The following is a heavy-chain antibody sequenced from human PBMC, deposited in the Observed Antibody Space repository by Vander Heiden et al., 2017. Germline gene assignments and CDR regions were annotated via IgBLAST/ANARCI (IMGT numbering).Heavy chain of an antibody. Sequence: EVQLMESGGGVVRPGGSLRLACTASGSTYDNYGMSWVRQAPGKGLEWVSGINWSGGSTGYTDSVKGRFITSRDNAKNSLFLQMNSLRAEDTAFYYCARVSNSGSGYLFDFWGQGTLVTVSS. CDR1: GSTYDNYG. J-gene: IGHJ3*01. V-gene: IGHV3-20*04. D-gene: IGHD3-22*01. CDR3: ARVSNSGSGYLFDF. CDR2: INWSGGST.